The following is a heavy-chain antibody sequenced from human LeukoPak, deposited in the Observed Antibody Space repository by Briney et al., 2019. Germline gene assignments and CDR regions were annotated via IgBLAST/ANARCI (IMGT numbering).Heavy chain of an antibody. CDR1: GYTFTSYA. V-gene: IGHV7-4-1*02. D-gene: IGHD6-13*01. Sequence: ASVKVSCKASGYTFTSYAMNWVRQAPGQGLEWMGWINTNTGNPTYAQGFTGRFVFSLDTSVSTAYLQISSLKAEDTAVYYCAREGGYSSSWYRDSYYYYGMDVWGQGTTVTVSS. J-gene: IGHJ6*02. CDR2: INTNTGNP. CDR3: AREGGYSSSWYRDSYYYYGMDV.